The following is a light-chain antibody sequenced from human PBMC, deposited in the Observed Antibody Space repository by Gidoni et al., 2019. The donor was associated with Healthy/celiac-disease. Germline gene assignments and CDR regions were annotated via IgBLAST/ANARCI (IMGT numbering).Light chain of an antibody. CDR2: AAS. J-gene: IGKJ1*01. CDR1: QSISSY. Sequence: DIQMTQSPSSLSASVGDRVTITCRASQSISSYLTWYQQKPGKAPKLLIYAASSLQSGVPSRFSGSGSGTDFTLTISSLQSEDFATYYCQQYYSTPPTFGQGTKVEIK. CDR3: QQYYSTPPT. V-gene: IGKV1-39*01.